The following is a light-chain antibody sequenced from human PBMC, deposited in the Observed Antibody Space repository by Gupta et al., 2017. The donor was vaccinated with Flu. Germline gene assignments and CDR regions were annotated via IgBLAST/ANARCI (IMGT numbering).Light chain of an antibody. CDR3: QLWDCSCDSQGV. CDR2: DDS. Sequence: SYVLTQPPSVSVAPARAARSTRGGNHVGTKSVHWYQQKPGQTPVLVVDDDSDRPSGGPEHISASNSGTTSTLTISRVDAVEEAAYYCQLWDCSCDSQGVFGGGTKLTVL. V-gene: IGLV3-21*02. J-gene: IGLJ3*02. CDR1: HVGTKS.